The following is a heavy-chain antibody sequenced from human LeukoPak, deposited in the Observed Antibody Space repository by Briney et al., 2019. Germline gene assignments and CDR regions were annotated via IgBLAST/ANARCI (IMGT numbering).Heavy chain of an antibody. V-gene: IGHV3-21*01. D-gene: IGHD3-22*01. Sequence: GGSLRLSCAASGFTLSSYSMNWVRQAPGKGLEWVSSISSSSSYIYYADSVKGRFTISRDNAKNSLYLQMNSLRAEDTAVYYCARDLYYYDSSGYAPLFDYWGQGTLVTVSS. CDR2: ISSSSSYI. J-gene: IGHJ4*02. CDR3: ARDLYYYDSSGYAPLFDY. CDR1: GFTLSSYS.